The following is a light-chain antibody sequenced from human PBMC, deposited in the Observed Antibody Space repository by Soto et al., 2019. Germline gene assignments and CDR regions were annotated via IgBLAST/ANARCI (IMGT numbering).Light chain of an antibody. V-gene: IGLV2-14*01. CDR2: DVT. Sequence: QSALTQPASVSGSPGQSITIACTGSSRDIGGYNYVSWYQEHPGKAPKLIIYDVTYRLSRLSYRFYASKSGSTASLTISGLQPEDEADYYCSSHSGSTSHILFGGGTKLTVL. CDR3: SSHSGSTSHIL. CDR1: SRDIGGYNY. J-gene: IGLJ2*01.